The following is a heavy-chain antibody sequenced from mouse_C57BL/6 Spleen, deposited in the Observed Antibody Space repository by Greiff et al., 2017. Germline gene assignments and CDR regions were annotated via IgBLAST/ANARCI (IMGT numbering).Heavy chain of an antibody. CDR1: GYTFTDYY. CDR3: ARRDYFDY. Sequence: EVQLQQSGPELVKPGASVKISCKASGYTFTDYYMNWEKQSHGRSLEWIGDLNPNNGGTSYNQKFKGKATLTVDKSSSTAYMELRSLTAEDSAVYYCARRDYFDYWGKGTTLTVSS. J-gene: IGHJ2*01. CDR2: LNPNNGGT. V-gene: IGHV1-26*01.